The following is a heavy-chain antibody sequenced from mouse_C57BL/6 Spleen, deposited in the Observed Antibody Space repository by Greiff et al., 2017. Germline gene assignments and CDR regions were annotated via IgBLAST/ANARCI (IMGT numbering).Heavy chain of an antibody. CDR1: GYTFTSYW. Sequence: QVQLQQPGTELVKPGASVKLSCKASGYTFTSYWMHWVKQRPGQGLEWIGNINPSNGGTNYNEKFKSKATLPVDKSSSTAYMQLSSLTSEDSAVYYCARESDGYYPYYAMDYWGQGTSVTVSS. V-gene: IGHV1-53*01. CDR2: INPSNGGT. CDR3: ARESDGYYPYYAMDY. J-gene: IGHJ4*01. D-gene: IGHD2-3*01.